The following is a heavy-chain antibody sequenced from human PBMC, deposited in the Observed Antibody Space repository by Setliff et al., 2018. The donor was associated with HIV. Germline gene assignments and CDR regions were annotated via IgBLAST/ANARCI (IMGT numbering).Heavy chain of an antibody. Sequence: GGSLRLSCTASGVTFSSYAMSWVRRAPGKGLEWVSSIGVSGGSTYYADSVKGRFTISRDTSKNTLYLQMNSLRAEDTAVYYCAKGIQLWPFDYWGQGTLVTVSS. D-gene: IGHD5-18*01. CDR1: GVTFSSYA. CDR2: IGVSGGST. J-gene: IGHJ4*02. V-gene: IGHV3-23*01. CDR3: AKGIQLWPFDY.